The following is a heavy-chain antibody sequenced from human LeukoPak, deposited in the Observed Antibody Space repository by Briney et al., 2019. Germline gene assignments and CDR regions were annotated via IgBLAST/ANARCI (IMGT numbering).Heavy chain of an antibody. Sequence: ASVKVSCKASGYTSTTYGITWVRQAPGQGLEWMGYISAYNGKTNYAEKLQGRVTMTTDTSTSTASMELRSLRSDDTAVYYCARAELEFCSGATCYAAYSFDFWGQGTLVTVSS. D-gene: IGHD2-2*01. J-gene: IGHJ4*02. CDR3: ARAELEFCSGATCYAAYSFDF. V-gene: IGHV1-18*01. CDR1: GYTSTTYG. CDR2: ISAYNGKT.